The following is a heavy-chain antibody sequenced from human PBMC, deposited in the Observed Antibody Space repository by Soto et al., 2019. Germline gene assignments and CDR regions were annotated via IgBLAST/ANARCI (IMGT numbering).Heavy chain of an antibody. V-gene: IGHV1-18*01. CDR2: ISAYNGNT. CDR3: ARDSPPPRE. J-gene: IGHJ4*02. CDR1: GYTFTSY. Sequence: ASVKVSCKASGYTFTSYFSWVRQAPGQGLEWMGWISAYNGNTNYAQKLQGRVTMTTDTSTSTAYMELRSLRSDDTAVYYCARDSPPPREWGQGTLVTVSS.